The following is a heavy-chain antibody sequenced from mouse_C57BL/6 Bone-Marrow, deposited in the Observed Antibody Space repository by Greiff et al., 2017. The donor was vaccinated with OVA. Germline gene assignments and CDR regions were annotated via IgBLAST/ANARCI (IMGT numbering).Heavy chain of an antibody. CDR1: GYAFTTYL. V-gene: IGHV1-54*01. CDR3: ARAQALYARDY. J-gene: IGHJ4*01. CDR2: INPGSGGT. D-gene: IGHD3-2*02. Sequence: QVQLQQSGAELVRPGTSVKVSCKASGYAFTTYLIEWVKQRPGQGLEWIGVINPGSGGTNYNEKFKGKATLTADKYSSTAYMQLSSLTSEDAAVYFCARAQALYARDYWGQGTSVTVSS.